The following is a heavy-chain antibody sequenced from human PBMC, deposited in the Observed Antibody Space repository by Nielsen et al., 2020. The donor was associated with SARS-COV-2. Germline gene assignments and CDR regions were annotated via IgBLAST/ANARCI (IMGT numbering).Heavy chain of an antibody. CDR3: AKVQGTRWLHRGIPRLDAFDI. CDR1: GFTFSSYA. V-gene: IGHV3-30-3*01. J-gene: IGHJ3*02. Sequence: GGSLRLSCAASGFTFSSYAMHWVRQAPGKGLEWVAVISYDGSNKYYADSVKGRFTISRDNSKNTLYLQMNSLRAEDTAVYYCAKVQGTRWLHRGIPRLDAFDIWGQGTMVTVSS. CDR2: ISYDGSNK. D-gene: IGHD5-24*01.